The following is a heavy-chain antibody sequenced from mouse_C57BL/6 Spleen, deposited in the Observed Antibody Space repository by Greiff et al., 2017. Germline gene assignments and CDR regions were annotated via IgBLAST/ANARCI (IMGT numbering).Heavy chain of an antibody. CDR3: ARTYYSSTRAMDY. CDR1: GFTFSSYA. J-gene: IGHJ4*01. Sequence: EVQVVESGGGLVKPGGSLKLSCAASGFTFSSYAMSWVRQTPGKRLEWVATISDGGGYTNYPDNVKGRFTLSRDNPKNKLYRKVSQLKGEETAVDYGARTYYSSTRAMDYWGQGTSVTVSS. V-gene: IGHV5-4*01. D-gene: IGHD2-5*01. CDR2: ISDGGGYT.